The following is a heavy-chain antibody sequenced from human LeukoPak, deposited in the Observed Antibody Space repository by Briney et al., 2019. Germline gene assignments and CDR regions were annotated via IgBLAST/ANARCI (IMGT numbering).Heavy chain of an antibody. Sequence: SVKVSCKASGGTFSSYAISWVRQAPGQGLEWMGGIIPIFGTANYAQKFQGRVTITTDESTSTAYMELSSLRSEDTAVYYCATYYYGSGSYPPDAFDIWGQGTMVTVSS. J-gene: IGHJ3*02. V-gene: IGHV1-69*05. CDR2: IIPIFGTA. CDR1: GGTFSSYA. D-gene: IGHD3-10*01. CDR3: ATYYYGSGSYPPDAFDI.